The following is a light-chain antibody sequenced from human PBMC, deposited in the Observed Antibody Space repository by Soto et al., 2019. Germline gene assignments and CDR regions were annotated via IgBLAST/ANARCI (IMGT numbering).Light chain of an antibody. J-gene: IGKJ5*01. CDR1: QSVSSSY. CDR2: DAS. CDR3: QQYGTSEII. V-gene: IGKV3-20*01. Sequence: EIVLTQSPGTLSXXXXXXXXXXXXASQSVSSSYLAWYQQKPGQAPRLLISDASGRATGIPDRFSGSGSETDFSLTINRLEPEDFAVFYCQQYGTSEIIFGQGTRLEI.